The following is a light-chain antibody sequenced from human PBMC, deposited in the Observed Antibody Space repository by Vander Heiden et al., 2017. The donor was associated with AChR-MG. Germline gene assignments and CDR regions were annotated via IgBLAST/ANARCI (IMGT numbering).Light chain of an antibody. J-gene: IGKJ5*01. CDR3: QQYNDWPIT. Sequence: EIVMTQSPATLSVSPGERATLSCRASQSLSNNLAWYQQKPGQAPRLLISGASTRATGITARFSGSGSGTEFTLTISSLQSEDFAVYYCQQYNDWPITFGLGTRLEIK. CDR2: GAS. CDR1: QSLSNN. V-gene: IGKV3-15*01.